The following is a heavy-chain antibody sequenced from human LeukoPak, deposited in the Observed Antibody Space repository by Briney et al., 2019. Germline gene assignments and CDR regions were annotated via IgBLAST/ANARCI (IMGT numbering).Heavy chain of an antibody. J-gene: IGHJ4*02. CDR1: GGSFSGYY. CDR3: AMDINGDLFHV. V-gene: IGHV3-74*01. CDR2: IKSDGSAT. D-gene: IGHD2-2*03. Sequence: ETLSLTCAVYGGSFSGYYWSWIRQPPEKGLEWVFSIKSDGSATAYADSVKGRFSMSTDSAKYTASLHMNSLRVEDTAMYYCAMDINGDLFHVWGQGTPVTVSS.